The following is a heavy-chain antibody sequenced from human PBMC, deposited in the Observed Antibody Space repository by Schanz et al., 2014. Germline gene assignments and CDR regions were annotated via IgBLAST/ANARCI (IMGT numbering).Heavy chain of an antibody. Sequence: VQLVESGGGLVKPGGSLRLSCTASGFPFSDYFMAWIRQPPGRGLEWVSYIGNGGVTIYYADSVKGRFTISRDNSKNSLYLQMNSLRAEDTALYYCARDRRNADLDYWGQGTLVTVSS. D-gene: IGHD1-1*01. CDR2: IGNGGVTI. CDR3: ARDRRNADLDY. J-gene: IGHJ4*02. CDR1: GFPFSDYF. V-gene: IGHV3-11*04.